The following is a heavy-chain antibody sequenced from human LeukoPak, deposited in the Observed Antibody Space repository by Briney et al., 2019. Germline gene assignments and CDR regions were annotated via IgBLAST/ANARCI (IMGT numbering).Heavy chain of an antibody. J-gene: IGHJ4*02. V-gene: IGHV6-1*01. Sequence: SQTLSLTCAISGDSVSSNSAGWNWIRQSPSRGLEWLGRTYYRSNWYNDYALSVQSRITIDPDTSKNQLSLHLNSVTPEDTAVYYCAREVAVAGAFDYWGQGILVTVCS. CDR3: AREVAVAGAFDY. CDR2: TYYRSNWYN. D-gene: IGHD6-19*01. CDR1: GDSVSSNSAG.